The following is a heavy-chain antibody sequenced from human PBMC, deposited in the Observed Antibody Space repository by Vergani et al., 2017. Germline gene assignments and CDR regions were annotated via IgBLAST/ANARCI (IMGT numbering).Heavy chain of an antibody. J-gene: IGHJ6*03. Sequence: QVQLQQWGAGLLKPSETLSLTCAVYGGSFSGYYWSWIRQPPGKGLEWIGEINHSGSTNYNPSLKSRVTISVDTSKNQFSLKLSSVTAADTAVYYCARDVPNVRFLEWSGYMDVWGKGTTVTVSS. CDR2: INHSGST. CDR1: GGSFSGYY. D-gene: IGHD3-3*01. CDR3: ARDVPNVRFLEWSGYMDV. V-gene: IGHV4-34*01.